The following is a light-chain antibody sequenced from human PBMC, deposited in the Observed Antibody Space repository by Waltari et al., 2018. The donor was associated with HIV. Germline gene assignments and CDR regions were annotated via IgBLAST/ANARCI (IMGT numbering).Light chain of an antibody. CDR2: DTI. Sequence: QSVLTQPPSASGAPGQSVSISCSGSDSNIGSHPVNWYQQLTGMAPRLVIYDTIKRHSGVPERFSAARSGASVSLTIRGLRPEDEATYFCETWDDTMTGGVFGGGTHLTV. V-gene: IGLV1-44*01. J-gene: IGLJ3*02. CDR1: DSNIGSHP. CDR3: ETWDDTMTGGV.